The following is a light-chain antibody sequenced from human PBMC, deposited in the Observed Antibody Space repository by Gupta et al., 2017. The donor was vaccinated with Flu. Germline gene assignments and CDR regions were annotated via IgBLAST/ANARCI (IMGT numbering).Light chain of an antibody. V-gene: IGKV3-15*01. CDR3: QQDNTWPH. Sequence: SPATLCVSPGERATLSCRASQSVSSNLAWYQQKPGQAPRLLIYGASTRATGIPARFSGSGSGTEFTLTISSLQSEDFAVYYCQQDNTWPHFGQGTRLEIK. CDR2: GAS. CDR1: QSVSSN. J-gene: IGKJ5*01.